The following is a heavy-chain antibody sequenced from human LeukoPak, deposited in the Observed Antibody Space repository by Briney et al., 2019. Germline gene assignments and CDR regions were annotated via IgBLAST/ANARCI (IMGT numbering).Heavy chain of an antibody. J-gene: IGHJ4*02. CDR3: ARDQEGRSGRPSIFDY. CDR2: IRYDGSNK. V-gene: IGHV3-30*02. CDR1: GFTFSRYG. Sequence: GGSLRLSCAASGFTFSRYGMHWVRQAPGKGLEWVAFIRYDGSNKYYADSVKGRFTISRDNSKNTLYLQMNSLRAEDTAVYYCARDQEGRSGRPSIFDYWGQGTLVTVSS. D-gene: IGHD6-19*01.